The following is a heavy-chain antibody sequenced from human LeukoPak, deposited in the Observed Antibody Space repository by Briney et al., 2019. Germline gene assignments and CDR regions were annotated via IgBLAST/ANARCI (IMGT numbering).Heavy chain of an antibody. J-gene: IGHJ6*03. CDR1: GGTFSSYA. CDR3: ASLVGYYGSGSGPRNMDV. Sequence: GASVKVSCKASGGTFSSYAISWVRQAPGQGLEWMGGIIPIFGTANYAQKFQGRVTITADESTSTAYMELSSLRSEDTALYYCASLVGYYGSGSGPRNMDVWGKGTTVTISS. V-gene: IGHV1-69*13. D-gene: IGHD3-10*01. CDR2: IIPIFGTA.